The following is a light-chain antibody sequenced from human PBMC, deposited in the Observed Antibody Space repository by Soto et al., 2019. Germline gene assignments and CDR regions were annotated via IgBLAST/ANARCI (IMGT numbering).Light chain of an antibody. CDR1: QSVSSSY. V-gene: IGKV3-20*01. Sequence: EIEMTQSPATLSLAPWERVTLSCRASQSVSSSYLAWYQQKPGQAPRLLIYGASSRATGIPDRFSGSGSGTDFTLTISRLEPEDFAVYYCQQYGSSLSWTFGQGTKVDIK. J-gene: IGKJ1*01. CDR3: QQYGSSLSWT. CDR2: GAS.